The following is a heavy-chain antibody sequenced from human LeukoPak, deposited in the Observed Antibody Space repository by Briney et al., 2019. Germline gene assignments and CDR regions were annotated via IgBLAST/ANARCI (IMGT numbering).Heavy chain of an antibody. J-gene: IGHJ4*02. CDR3: ASGRGVVTGDY. CDR1: GFTFSSYG. D-gene: IGHD4-23*01. Sequence: GRSLRLSCAASGFTFSSYGMHWVRQAPGKGWGGVAVISYDGSNKYYADSVKGRFTISRDNSKNTLYLQMNSLRAEDTAVYYCASGRGVVTGDYWGQGTLVTVSS. CDR2: ISYDGSNK. V-gene: IGHV3-30*03.